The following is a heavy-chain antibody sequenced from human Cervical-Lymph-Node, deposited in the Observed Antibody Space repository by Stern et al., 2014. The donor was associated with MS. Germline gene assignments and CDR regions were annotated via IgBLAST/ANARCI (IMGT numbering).Heavy chain of an antibody. CDR1: GGNFSSYA. CDR2: IIPIFGTA. V-gene: IGHV1-69*01. Sequence: VQLVESGAEVKKPGSSVKGSCKASGGNFSSYAISWVRQAPGQGLERMGGIIPIFGTANYAQKFQGRVTITADESTSTAYMELSSLRSEDTAVYYCARDNSQYYVDYWGQGTLVTVSS. D-gene: IGHD2-21*01. CDR3: ARDNSQYYVDY. J-gene: IGHJ4*02.